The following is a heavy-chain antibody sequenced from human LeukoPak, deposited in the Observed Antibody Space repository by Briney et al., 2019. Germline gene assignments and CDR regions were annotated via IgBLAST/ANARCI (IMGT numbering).Heavy chain of an antibody. CDR3: ARDSGSGWRHDAFDI. CDR2: ITSGSSYI. Sequence: GGSLRLSCAASGFAFSSYSMNWVRQAPGKGLEWISSITSGSSYIYYADSVKGRFTISRDNAKNSLYLQMNSLRAEDTAVYYCARDSGSGWRHDAFDIWGQGTMVTVSS. V-gene: IGHV3-21*01. CDR1: GFAFSSYS. J-gene: IGHJ3*02. D-gene: IGHD6-19*01.